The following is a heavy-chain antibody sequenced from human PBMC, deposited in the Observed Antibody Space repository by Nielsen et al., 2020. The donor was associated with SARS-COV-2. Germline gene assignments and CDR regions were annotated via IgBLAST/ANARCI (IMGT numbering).Heavy chain of an antibody. Sequence: SVKVSCKASGGTFSSYAISWVRQAPGQGLEWMGRIIPILGTANYAQKFQGRVTITADESTSTAYMELSSLRSEDTAVYYCARDPHSSGWYRMDYWGQGTLVTVSS. V-gene: IGHV1-69*11. J-gene: IGHJ4*02. CDR3: ARDPHSSGWYRMDY. CDR1: GGTFSSYA. D-gene: IGHD6-19*01. CDR2: IIPILGTA.